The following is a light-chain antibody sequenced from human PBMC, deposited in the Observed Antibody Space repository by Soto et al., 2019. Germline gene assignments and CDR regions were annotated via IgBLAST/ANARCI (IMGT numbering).Light chain of an antibody. J-gene: IGKJ4*01. CDR2: WAS. Sequence: DIVMTQSPDSLAVSLGERATINCKSSQSVLYSSNNKNYLAWYQQKPGQPPKLLIYWASTRESGVPDRFSGSGSGTDFTLTISSLQPEDFATYYCLQHDSYPLTFGGGTKVEI. CDR3: LQHDSYPLT. CDR1: QSVLYSSNNKNY. V-gene: IGKV4-1*01.